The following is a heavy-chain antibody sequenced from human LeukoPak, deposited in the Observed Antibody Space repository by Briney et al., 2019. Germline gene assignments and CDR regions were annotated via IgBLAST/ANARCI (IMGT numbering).Heavy chain of an antibody. D-gene: IGHD3-10*02. CDR3: ARGPVRGGGYYNGMDV. Sequence: SETLSLTCAVYGGSFSGYYWHWIRQPPGKGREWVGVINHSGSSNYNPSLKSRVTISVDTSKNPFYLTLSSVTAADTAVYYCARGPVRGGGYYNGMDVWGQGNTATVSS. V-gene: IGHV4-34*01. CDR1: GGSFSGYY. CDR2: INHSGSS. J-gene: IGHJ6*02.